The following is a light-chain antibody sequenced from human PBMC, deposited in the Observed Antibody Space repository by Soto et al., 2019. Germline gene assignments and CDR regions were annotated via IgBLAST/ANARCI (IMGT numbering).Light chain of an antibody. V-gene: IGKV3-15*01. Sequence: IGLTQSPATLSLSPGERATLSCRASQSVSSYLAWYQQKPGQSPRLLIYGASTRATGIPARFSGSGSGTEFTLTISSLQSEDFAVYYCQQYNNWPPITFGQGTRLEIK. CDR3: QQYNNWPPIT. CDR1: QSVSSY. J-gene: IGKJ5*01. CDR2: GAS.